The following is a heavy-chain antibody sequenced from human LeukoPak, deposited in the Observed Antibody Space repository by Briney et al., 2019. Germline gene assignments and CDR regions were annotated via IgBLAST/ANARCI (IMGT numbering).Heavy chain of an antibody. D-gene: IGHD2-15*01. V-gene: IGHV3-66*01. CDR1: GFTFGSNY. Sequence: PGGSLSLSCAASGFTFGSNYMSWVRQAPGKGLEWVSTIYGGGSTYYSDSVKGRFTISRDNSKNTLYLQMNSLRAEDTAVYYCARDRYAGMDVWCQGTTVTVSS. J-gene: IGHJ6*02. CDR2: IYGGGST. CDR3: ARDRYAGMDV.